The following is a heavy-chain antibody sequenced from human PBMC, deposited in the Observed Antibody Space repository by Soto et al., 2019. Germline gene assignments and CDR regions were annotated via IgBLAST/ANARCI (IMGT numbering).Heavy chain of an antibody. D-gene: IGHD2-2*01. CDR3: GRDWNLAGYCSSTSCYYWFAP. CDR1: GYTFTSYG. CDR2: ISAYNGNT. Sequence: ASVKVSCKASGYTFTSYGISWVRQAPGQGLEWMGWISAYNGNTNYAQKLQGRVTMTTDTSTSTAYMELRSLRSDDTAVYYCGRDWNLAGYCSSTSCYYWFAPWGQGPLVTVSS. J-gene: IGHJ5*02. V-gene: IGHV1-18*01.